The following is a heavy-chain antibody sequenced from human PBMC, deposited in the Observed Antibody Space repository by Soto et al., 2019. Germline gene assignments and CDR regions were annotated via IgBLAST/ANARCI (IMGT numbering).Heavy chain of an antibody. CDR1: GGSISYNSYY. D-gene: IGHD2-2*01. CDR3: ARLVVVAPVANA. Sequence: QLKLQGSGPGLVKPSETLSLTCSVSGGSISYNSYYWGWIRQPPGKGLEWVGGIFYTGTTYYSPSRKDRVTISVDTSKNSFSLNLTSVTAADTAVYFCARLVVVAPVANAWGQGTLVTVSS. J-gene: IGHJ5*02. V-gene: IGHV4-39*02. CDR2: IFYTGTT.